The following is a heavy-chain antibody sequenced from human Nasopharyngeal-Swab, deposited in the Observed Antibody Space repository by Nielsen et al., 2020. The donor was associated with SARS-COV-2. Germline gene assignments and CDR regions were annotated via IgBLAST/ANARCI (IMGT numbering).Heavy chain of an antibody. CDR3: ARGSQGTRWS. J-gene: IGHJ5*02. Sequence: SETLSLTCAISGDSVSSNTAAWSWIRQSPSRGLEWLGRTWYRSKWHYDYAESVKSRITINPDTTKNQFYLQLNSVTPADTAVYYCARGSQGTRWSWGQGTLVTVSS. V-gene: IGHV6-1*01. D-gene: IGHD2-15*01. CDR1: GDSVSSNTAA. CDR2: TWYRSKWHY.